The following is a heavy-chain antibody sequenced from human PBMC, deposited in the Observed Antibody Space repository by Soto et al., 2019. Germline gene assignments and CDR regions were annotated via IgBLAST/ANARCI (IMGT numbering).Heavy chain of an antibody. D-gene: IGHD3-10*01. Sequence: PSETLSLTCTVSGVSISSDGYYWSWIRQQPGKGREWLVYIYYSASTYYNPSLKSRVTITVNTSKNQYSLKLSSVAAADTVVYYWPAYYGSGSYLNSDYWGQGTLVTVSS. CDR1: GVSISSDGYY. CDR2: IYYSAST. V-gene: IGHV4-31*03. J-gene: IGHJ4*02. CDR3: PAYYGSGSYLNSDY.